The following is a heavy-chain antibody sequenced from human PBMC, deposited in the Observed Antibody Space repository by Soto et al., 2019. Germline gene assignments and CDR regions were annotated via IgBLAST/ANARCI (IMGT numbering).Heavy chain of an antibody. J-gene: IGHJ5*02. CDR3: ARAERYCSSTSCYHWFDP. CDR2: IIPILGIA. Sequence: SVKVSCKASGGTFSSYTISWVRKAPGQGLEWMGRIIPILGIANYAQKFQGRVTITADKSTSTAYMELSSLRSEDTAVYYCARAERYCSSTSCYHWFDPWGQGTLVTVSS. CDR1: GGTFSSYT. D-gene: IGHD2-2*01. V-gene: IGHV1-69*02.